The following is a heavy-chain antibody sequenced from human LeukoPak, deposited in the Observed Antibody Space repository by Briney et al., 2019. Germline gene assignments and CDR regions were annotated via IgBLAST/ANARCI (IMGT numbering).Heavy chain of an antibody. D-gene: IGHD3-22*01. Sequence: SETLSLTCAVYGGSFSGYYWSWIRQPPGKGLEWIGEINHSGSTNYNPSLKSRVTISVDTSKNQFSQKLSSVTAADTAVYYCARDGFSSGYPYDAFDIWGQGTMVTVSS. CDR3: ARDGFSSGYPYDAFDI. V-gene: IGHV4-34*01. CDR2: INHSGST. J-gene: IGHJ3*02. CDR1: GGSFSGYY.